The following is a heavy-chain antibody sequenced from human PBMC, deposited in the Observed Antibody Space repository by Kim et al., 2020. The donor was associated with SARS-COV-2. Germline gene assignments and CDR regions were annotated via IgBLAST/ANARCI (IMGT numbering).Heavy chain of an antibody. CDR1: GFTFDDYG. D-gene: IGHD6-13*01. Sequence: GGSLRLSCAASGFTFDDYGMSWVRQAPGKGLEWVSGINWNGGRKGYADSVKGRFTISRDNAKNSLYLQMNSLRAEDTALYHCARGSSSGRGQNGAFDIWGQWTMVTVSS. CDR2: INWNGGRK. CDR3: ARGSSSGRGQNGAFDI. V-gene: IGHV3-20*01. J-gene: IGHJ3*02.